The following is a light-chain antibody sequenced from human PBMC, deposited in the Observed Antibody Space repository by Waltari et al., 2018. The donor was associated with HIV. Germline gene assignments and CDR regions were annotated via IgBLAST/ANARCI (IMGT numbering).Light chain of an antibody. CDR1: SSAVGGYDY. J-gene: IGLJ1*01. CDR3: SSYAGTDNFV. Sequence: QSALTQPPSASGSPGQAVTISCTGTSSAVGGYDYVSWYQQHPGKAPSLIISEVNKRPSGVPDRFSGSKSGNTASLTVSGLRPEDEADYYCSSYAGTDNFVFGTGTTVTVL. CDR2: EVN. V-gene: IGLV2-8*01.